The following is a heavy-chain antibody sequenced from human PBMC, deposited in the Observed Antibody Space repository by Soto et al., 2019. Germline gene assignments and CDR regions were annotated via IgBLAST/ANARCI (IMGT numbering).Heavy chain of an antibody. V-gene: IGHV3-33*01. CDR1: GFTFSSFG. CDR2: ILYDGSKK. CDR3: AGDDSYYSLWSGYYPSRNGMDV. J-gene: IGHJ6*04. Sequence: QVQVVESGGGVVQPGRSLRLSCAASGFTFSSFGMHWVRQAPGKGLEWVSLILYDGSKKPYGDSVKGRFTISRDNSRNTVYLQMNSLSADDTAVSYCAGDDSYYSLWSGYYPSRNGMDVWGEGTTVTVSS. D-gene: IGHD3-3*01.